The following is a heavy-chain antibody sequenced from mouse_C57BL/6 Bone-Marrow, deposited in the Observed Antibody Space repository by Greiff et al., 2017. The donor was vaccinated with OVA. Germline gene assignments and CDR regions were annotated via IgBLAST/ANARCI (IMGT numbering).Heavy chain of an antibody. CDR1: GYTFTSYW. V-gene: IGHV1-69*01. CDR2: IDPSDSYT. D-gene: IGHD1-1*01. J-gene: IGHJ2*01. Sequence: VQLQQPGAELVMPGASVKLSCKASGYTFTSYWMHWVKQRPGQGLEWIGEIDPSDSYTNYNQKFKGKSTLTVDKSSSTAYMQLSSLTSEDSAVYYCASSSYYYGSSGFDYWGQGTTLTVSS. CDR3: ASSSYYYGSSGFDY.